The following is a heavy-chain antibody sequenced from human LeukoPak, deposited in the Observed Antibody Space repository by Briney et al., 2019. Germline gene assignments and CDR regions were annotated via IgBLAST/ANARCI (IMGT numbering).Heavy chain of an antibody. D-gene: IGHD1-26*01. Sequence: GGSLRLSCAASGFTFSSYAMSWVRQAPGKGLEWVSAISGSGGSTYYADSVKGRFTVSRDNSKNTLYLQMNSLRAEDTAVYYCAKAISVGATTDAADWGQGTLVTVSS. CDR3: AKAISVGATTDAAD. CDR2: ISGSGGST. J-gene: IGHJ4*02. CDR1: GFTFSSYA. V-gene: IGHV3-23*01.